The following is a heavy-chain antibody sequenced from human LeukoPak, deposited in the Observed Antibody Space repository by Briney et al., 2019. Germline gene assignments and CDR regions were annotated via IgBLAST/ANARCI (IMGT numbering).Heavy chain of an antibody. CDR1: GFTFSDYY. CDR2: ISSSGRIT. V-gene: IGHV3-11*01. D-gene: IGHD1-1*01. CDR3: ARDLGTQEYFDY. Sequence: GGSLRPSCAASGFTFSDYYMSWIRQAPGKGLEWISYISSSGRITHYTDSVKGRFTISRDNAKNSLYLVMDSLRAEDTAVYFCARDLGTQEYFDYWGQGSRVSVSS. J-gene: IGHJ4*02.